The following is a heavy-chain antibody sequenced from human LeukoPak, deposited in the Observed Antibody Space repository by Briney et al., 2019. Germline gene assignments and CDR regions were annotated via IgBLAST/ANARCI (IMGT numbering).Heavy chain of an antibody. J-gene: IGHJ5*02. V-gene: IGHV4-59*01. CDR2: IYYSGST. D-gene: IGHD4-17*01. CDR1: GGSISSYF. Sequence: SETLSLTCTASGGSISSYFWSWIRQPPGKGLEWIGYIYYSGSTNCNPSLKSRVTISVDTSKNQFSLKLSSVTAADTAVYYCARAPGSGHYGDSRFGFDPWGQGTLVTLSS. CDR3: ARAPGSGHYGDSRFGFDP.